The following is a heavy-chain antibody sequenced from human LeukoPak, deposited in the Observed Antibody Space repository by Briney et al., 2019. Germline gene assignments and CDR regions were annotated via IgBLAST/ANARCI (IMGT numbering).Heavy chain of an antibody. V-gene: IGHV3-53*01. CDR3: AKVAHYYGSGSYYEYYFDS. Sequence: GGSLRLSCAASGFTFSSYAMHWVRQAPGKGLEWVSVIYSGGSTYYADSVKGRFTISRDNSKNTLYLQMNSLRAEDTAVYYCAKVAHYYGSGSYYEYYFDSWGQGALVTVSS. D-gene: IGHD3-10*01. CDR2: IYSGGST. J-gene: IGHJ4*02. CDR1: GFTFSSYA.